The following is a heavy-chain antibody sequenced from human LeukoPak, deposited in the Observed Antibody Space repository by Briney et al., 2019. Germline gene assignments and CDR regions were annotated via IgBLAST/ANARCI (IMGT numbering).Heavy chain of an antibody. CDR2: VYTSGST. CDR3: ARLITGTTTAFDI. V-gene: IGHV4-4*07. Sequence: SETLSLTCTVSGGSISGYYWSWIRQPAGKGLEWIGRVYTSGSTHYNPSLKSRVTMSVDTSKNQFSLKLSSVTAADTSVYYCARLITGTTTAFDIWGQGTMVTVSS. D-gene: IGHD1-7*01. CDR1: GGSISGYY. J-gene: IGHJ3*02.